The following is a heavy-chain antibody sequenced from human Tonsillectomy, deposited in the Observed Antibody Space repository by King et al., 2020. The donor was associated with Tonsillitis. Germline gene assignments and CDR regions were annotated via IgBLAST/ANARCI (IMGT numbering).Heavy chain of an antibody. CDR1: GGSFGGYY. Sequence: VQLQQWGAGLLKPSETLSVTCAVSGGSFGGYYWTWIRQPPGKGLEWIGNIIYSGSTNYNPSLKNRVTISLDMSKNQFSLRLTSVTAADSATYFCVRTPAAYCGGDCYRWAQGTLVTVSS. V-gene: IGHV4-34*12. CDR3: VRTPAAYCGGDCYR. CDR2: IIYSGST. J-gene: IGHJ4*02. D-gene: IGHD2-21*02.